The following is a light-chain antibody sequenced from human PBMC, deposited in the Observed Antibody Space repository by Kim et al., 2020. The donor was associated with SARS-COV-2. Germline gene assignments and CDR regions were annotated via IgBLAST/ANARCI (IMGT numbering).Light chain of an antibody. Sequence: QSVLTQPASVSGSPGQSITISCTGTSSDVGGYNYVSWYQQYPGKAPKLMLYDVTKRPSGVSNRFSGSKSGNTASLTISGLQAEDGADYYCSSYRSSGYVFGTGTKVTVL. J-gene: IGLJ1*01. CDR1: SSDVGGYNY. V-gene: IGLV2-14*03. CDR2: DVT. CDR3: SSYRSSGYV.